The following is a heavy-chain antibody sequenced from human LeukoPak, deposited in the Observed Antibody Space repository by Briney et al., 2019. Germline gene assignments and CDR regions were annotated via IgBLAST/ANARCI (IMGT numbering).Heavy chain of an antibody. Sequence: GRSLRLSCAASGFTFDDYAMHWVRQAPGKGLEWVSGIGWNSDRVGYADSVKGRFTISRDNAKNSLYLQMNSLRPEDTAFYYCARDQYSSDWYRIDYWGQGTLVTVSS. D-gene: IGHD6-19*01. CDR1: GFTFDDYA. V-gene: IGHV3-9*01. CDR2: IGWNSDRV. J-gene: IGHJ4*02. CDR3: ARDQYSSDWYRIDY.